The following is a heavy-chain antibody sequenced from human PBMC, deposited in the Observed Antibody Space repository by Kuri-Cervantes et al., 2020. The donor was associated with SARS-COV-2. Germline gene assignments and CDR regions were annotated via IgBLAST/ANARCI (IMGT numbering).Heavy chain of an antibody. CDR1: GGTFSSAI. D-gene: IGHD3-10*01. CDR2: IMPALGMP. V-gene: IGHV1-69*10. J-gene: IGHJ6*02. Sequence: SVKVSCKASGGTFSSAIISWVRQAPGQGLEWMGGIMPALGMPNYAQKFRGRVTLTADTSTTTAYLELSGLKTEDTAVYYCAKEPHGGPSGGGLYGMDVWGQGTTVTVSS. CDR3: AKEPHGGPSGGGLYGMDV.